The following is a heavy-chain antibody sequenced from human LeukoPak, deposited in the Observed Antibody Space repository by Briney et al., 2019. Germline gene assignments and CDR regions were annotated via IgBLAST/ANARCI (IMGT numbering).Heavy chain of an antibody. J-gene: IGHJ5*02. Sequence: SETLSLTCAVYGGSFSGYYWSWIRQPPGKGLEWIGEINHSGSTNYNPSLKSRVTISVDTSKNQFSLKLSSVTAADTAAYYYARTSYYYGSGSSAVDPWGQGTLVTVSS. D-gene: IGHD3-10*01. V-gene: IGHV4-34*01. CDR2: INHSGST. CDR3: ARTSYYYGSGSSAVDP. CDR1: GGSFSGYY.